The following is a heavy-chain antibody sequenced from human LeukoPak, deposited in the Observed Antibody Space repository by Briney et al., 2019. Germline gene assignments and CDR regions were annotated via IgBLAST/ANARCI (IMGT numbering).Heavy chain of an antibody. V-gene: IGHV4-34*01. CDR2: INRYGSA. J-gene: IGHJ4*02. Sequence: PETLSLTCAVYGGSFNTFYWSWIRQPPGKGLEWIGQINRYGSANYNPSLRSRVAISLDTSKNQFSLKVTSVTAADTAVYYCARDSPYSPHDYWGQGTLVTVSS. D-gene: IGHD4-11*01. CDR1: GGSFNTFY. CDR3: ARDSPYSPHDY.